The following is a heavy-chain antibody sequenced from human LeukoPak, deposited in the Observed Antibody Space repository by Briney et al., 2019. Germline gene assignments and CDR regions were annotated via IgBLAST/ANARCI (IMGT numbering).Heavy chain of an antibody. V-gene: IGHV3-23*01. CDR2: VTASGDST. D-gene: IGHD5-12*01. J-gene: IGHJ3*02. Sequence: PGGSLRLSCAASGFAFRIYAMSWVRQTPGKGLEWISAVTASGDSTYYADSVKGRLTISRDNSKNTLHLQMNSLRDEDTAVYYCVRDTSGRHGGNTFDIWGQGTMVTVSS. CDR3: VRDTSGRHGGNTFDI. CDR1: GFAFRIYA.